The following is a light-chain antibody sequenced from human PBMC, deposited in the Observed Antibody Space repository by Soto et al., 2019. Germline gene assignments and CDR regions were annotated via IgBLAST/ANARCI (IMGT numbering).Light chain of an antibody. Sequence: EIVMTQSPAILSVSPGERATLSCRASQSVSSNLAWFQQKPGQTSRLLFNGASTRATGIPARFTGSGSGTEFILTISSLQSEDFAVYYCQQYDIWPPTFGQGTKVEIK. CDR1: QSVSSN. V-gene: IGKV3-15*01. J-gene: IGKJ1*01. CDR2: GAS. CDR3: QQYDIWPPT.